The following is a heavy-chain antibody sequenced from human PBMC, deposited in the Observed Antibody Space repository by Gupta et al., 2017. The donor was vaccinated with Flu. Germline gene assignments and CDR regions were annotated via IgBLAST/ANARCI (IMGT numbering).Heavy chain of an antibody. J-gene: IGHJ4*02. CDR3: AKSGPYYDILTGYSHFDY. Sequence: QVQLVESGGGVVQPGRSLRLSCAASGFTFSSYGMPWVRQAPGKGLEWVAVISYDGSNKYYADSVKGRFTISRDNSKNTLYLQMNSLRAEDTAVYYCAKSGPYYDILTGYSHFDYWGQGTLVTVSS. V-gene: IGHV3-30*18. D-gene: IGHD3-9*01. CDR2: ISYDGSNK. CDR1: GFTFSSYG.